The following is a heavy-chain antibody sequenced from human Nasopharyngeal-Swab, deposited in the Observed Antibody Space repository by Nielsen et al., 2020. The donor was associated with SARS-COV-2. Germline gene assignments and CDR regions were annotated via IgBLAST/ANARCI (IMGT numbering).Heavy chain of an antibody. Sequence: GESLKIYCAASGFTFSSYWMHWVRQAPGKGLVWVSRINSDGSSTSYADSVKGRFTISRDNAKNTLYLQMNSLRAEDTAVYYCAIISHDYGDFFDYWGQGTLVTVSS. D-gene: IGHD4-17*01. J-gene: IGHJ4*02. CDR1: GFTFSSYW. CDR3: AIISHDYGDFFDY. V-gene: IGHV3-74*01. CDR2: INSDGSST.